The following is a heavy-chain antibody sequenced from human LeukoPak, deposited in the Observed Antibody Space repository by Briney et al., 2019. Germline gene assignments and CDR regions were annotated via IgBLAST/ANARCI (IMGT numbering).Heavy chain of an antibody. Sequence: GGSLRLSCAASGFTFSNNRMSWVRQAPGKGLEWVSVIYSDGTAYYADSVKGRFSISRDNAKNSLYVQMNSLRAEDTAVYYCARVRSYYDSSGLDYWGQGTLVTVSS. CDR1: GFTFSNNR. CDR3: ARVRSYYDSSGLDY. V-gene: IGHV3-53*01. D-gene: IGHD3-22*01. J-gene: IGHJ4*02. CDR2: IYSDGTA.